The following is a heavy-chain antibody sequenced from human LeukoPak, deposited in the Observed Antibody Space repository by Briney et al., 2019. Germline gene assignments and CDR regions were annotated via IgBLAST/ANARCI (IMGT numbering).Heavy chain of an antibody. J-gene: IGHJ4*02. CDR3: ARDHGSHYYGSGTYSPNFDY. V-gene: IGHV3-7*01. D-gene: IGHD3-10*01. Sequence: GGSLRLSCAASGFSSSNYWMTWVRQAPGKGLEWVANIKKDVSEKYYVDSVKGRFTISRDNAKSSLFLQMNSLRAEDTAVYYCARDHGSHYYGSGTYSPNFDYWGQGTLVTVSS. CDR2: IKKDVSEK. CDR1: GFSSSNYW.